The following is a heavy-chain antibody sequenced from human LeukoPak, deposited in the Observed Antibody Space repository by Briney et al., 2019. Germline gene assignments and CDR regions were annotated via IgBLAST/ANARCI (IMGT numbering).Heavy chain of an antibody. V-gene: IGHV3-23*01. CDR1: GFTFSSYA. Sequence: GGSLRLSCAASGFTFSSYAMSWVRQAPGKGLEWVSSISGSGGSTYYADSVKGRFTISRDNSKNTLYLQMNSLRADDKAVYYCAKDRVAGSYSYYFDYWGQGTLVTVSS. CDR2: ISGSGGST. J-gene: IGHJ4*02. CDR3: AKDRVAGSYSYYFDY. D-gene: IGHD6-19*01.